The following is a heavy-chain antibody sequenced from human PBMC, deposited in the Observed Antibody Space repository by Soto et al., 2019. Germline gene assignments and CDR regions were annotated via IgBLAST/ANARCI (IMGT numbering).Heavy chain of an antibody. CDR3: AGVRDYVWGSGWFDP. CDR2: INPNSGGT. Sequence: QVQLVQSGAEVKKPGASVKASCKASGYTFTGYYMHWVRQAPGQGLEWMGWINPNSGGTNYARKFQGRVTMTRDTSISTAYMELSRLRSDDTAVYYCAGVRDYVWGSGWFDPWGQGTLVTVSS. J-gene: IGHJ5*02. V-gene: IGHV1-2*02. D-gene: IGHD3-16*01. CDR1: GYTFTGYY.